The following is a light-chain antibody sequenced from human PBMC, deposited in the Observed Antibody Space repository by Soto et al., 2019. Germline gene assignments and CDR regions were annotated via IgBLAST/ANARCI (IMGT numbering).Light chain of an antibody. V-gene: IGKV3-20*01. J-gene: IGKJ1*01. Sequence: EIVLTQSPGTLSLSPGERATLSCRASQSVSSSYLAWYQQKPGQAPRLLIYGASSRATGIPDRFSGSGSGTDFTLTISRPEHEDIAVYYCQQYGSSPTFGQGTKVEIK. CDR2: GAS. CDR1: QSVSSSY. CDR3: QQYGSSPT.